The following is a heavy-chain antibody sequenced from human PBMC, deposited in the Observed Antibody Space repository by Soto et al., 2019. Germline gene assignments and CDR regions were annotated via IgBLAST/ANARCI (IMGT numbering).Heavy chain of an antibody. V-gene: IGHV1-69*01. CDR1: GGSFRNYG. CDR3: ARARDYDLLTVREYALVV. J-gene: IGHJ6*02. Sequence: QVQLVQSGAEVKKPGSSVRVSCKVSGGSFRNYGITWVRQSPGQGLEWMGGIMPVFGTAVYAQKFQGRVTISADELTTTASLELRSLSSDDTAVYFYARARDYDLLTVREYALVVLGQGTTVTV. CDR2: IMPVFGTA. D-gene: IGHD3-9*01.